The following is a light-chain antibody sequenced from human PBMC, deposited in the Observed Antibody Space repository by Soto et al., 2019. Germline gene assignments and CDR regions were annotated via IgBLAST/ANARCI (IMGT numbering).Light chain of an antibody. Sequence: QSVLIQASSMSGTPGQRVTISCSGSSSNIGSNTVNWYQQVPGTAPKLLIYGNHERPSGVPDRFSGSKSGTSASLAISGLRGEDEADYHCQSYDSSLTNAVFGGGTKLTVL. CDR2: GNH. V-gene: IGLV1-44*01. J-gene: IGLJ2*01. CDR1: SSNIGSNT. CDR3: QSYDSSLTNAV.